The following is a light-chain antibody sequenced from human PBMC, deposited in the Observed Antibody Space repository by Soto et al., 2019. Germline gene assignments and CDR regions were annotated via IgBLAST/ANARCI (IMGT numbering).Light chain of an antibody. CDR3: SSYVTGNSLI. CDR2: ELS. CDR1: SRDVGGHDY. V-gene: IGLV2-8*01. Sequence: QSALTQPPSASGSPGQSVTISCTGTSRDVGGHDYVSWYQQHPGKAPKLIIYELSKRTSGVPDRFSGSKSGNTASLTVSGLQAGDEADYYCSSYVTGNSLIFGGGTQLTVL. J-gene: IGLJ2*01.